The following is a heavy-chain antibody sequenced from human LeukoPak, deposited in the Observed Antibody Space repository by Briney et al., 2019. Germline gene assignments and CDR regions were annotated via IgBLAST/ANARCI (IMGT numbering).Heavy chain of an antibody. CDR3: AKDGSSGIAATADAFDI. V-gene: IGHV3-23*01. CDR1: GFTLSTYA. Sequence: GGSLRLSCAASGFTLSTYAMSWVRQAPGKGLEWVSAISGSGATSYYADSVEGRFTISRDNSKNTLYLQMNSLRAEDTAVYYCAKDGSSGIAATADAFDIWGQGTMVTVSS. CDR2: ISGSGATS. J-gene: IGHJ3*02. D-gene: IGHD6-13*01.